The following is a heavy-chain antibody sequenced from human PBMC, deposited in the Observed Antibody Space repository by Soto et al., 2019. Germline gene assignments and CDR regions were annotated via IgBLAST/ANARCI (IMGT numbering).Heavy chain of an antibody. CDR2: ISSSGGST. J-gene: IGHJ4*02. CDR3: AKESLSAAPGSSGFDY. CDR1: GFTFSSYA. V-gene: IGHV3-23*01. D-gene: IGHD6-13*01. Sequence: EVQLLESGGGLVQPGGSLRLSCAVSGFTFSSYAMAWVRQAPGKGLAWVSGISSSGGSTYHADSVKGRFTISRDNSKNTLYLQMNSLRAEDTAVYYCAKESLSAAPGSSGFDYWGQGILVTVSS.